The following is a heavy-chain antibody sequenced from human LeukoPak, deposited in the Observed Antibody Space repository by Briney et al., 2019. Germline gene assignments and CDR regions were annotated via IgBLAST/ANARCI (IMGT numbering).Heavy chain of an antibody. Sequence: GRSLRLSCAASGFTFSSYAMHWVRQAPGKGLEWVAVISYDGSNKYYADSVKGRFTISRDNSKNTLYLQMNSLRAEDTAVYYCARAVRSWGPVDIWGQGTMVTVSS. D-gene: IGHD1-26*01. J-gene: IGHJ3*02. CDR3: ARAVRSWGPVDI. V-gene: IGHV3-30-3*01. CDR2: ISYDGSNK. CDR1: GFTFSSYA.